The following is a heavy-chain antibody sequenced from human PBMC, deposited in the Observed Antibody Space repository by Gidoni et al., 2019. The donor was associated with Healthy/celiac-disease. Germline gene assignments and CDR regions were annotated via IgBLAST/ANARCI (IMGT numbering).Heavy chain of an antibody. Sequence: QVQLQESGPGLVTPAQTLSLTCTVSGGPISSRGNSWSWLRQHPWTGLEWMGYIYSSGSTYYNPSLKRRVTISVDTSKNQFSLKLSSVTAADTAVYYCARDSPNPTVPGRILDYWGQGTLVTVSS. CDR1: GGPISSRGNS. CDR2: IYSSGST. V-gene: IGHV4-31*03. D-gene: IGHD1-26*01. J-gene: IGHJ4*02. CDR3: ARDSPNPTVPGRILDY.